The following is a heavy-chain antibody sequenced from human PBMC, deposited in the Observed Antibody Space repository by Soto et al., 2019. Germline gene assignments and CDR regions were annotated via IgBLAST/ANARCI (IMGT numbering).Heavy chain of an antibody. V-gene: IGHV4-34*01. J-gene: IGHJ6*04. CDR2: INHSGST. CDR3: AAWLFQVDV. Sequence: PSETLSLTCAVYGGYSSGYYWSWIRQPPGKGLEWIGEINHSGSTNYNPSLKSRVTISVDTSKNQFSLKLSSVTAADTAVYYCAAWLFQVDVWGKGTTVTVSS. D-gene: IGHD3-22*01. CDR1: GGYSSGYY.